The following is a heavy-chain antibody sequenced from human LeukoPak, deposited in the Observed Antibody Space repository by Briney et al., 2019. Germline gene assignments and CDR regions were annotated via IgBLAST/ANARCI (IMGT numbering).Heavy chain of an antibody. Sequence: ASVKVSCKASGYTFTTYDINWVRQATGQGLEWMGWMNPNSGNTGYAQKFQGRVTMTRNTSISTAYMELSSLRSEDTAVYYCARSPVLRYFDWLPRFDPWGQGTLVTVSS. J-gene: IGHJ5*02. CDR2: MNPNSGNT. CDR3: ARSPVLRYFDWLPRFDP. CDR1: GYTFTTYD. V-gene: IGHV1-8*01. D-gene: IGHD3-9*01.